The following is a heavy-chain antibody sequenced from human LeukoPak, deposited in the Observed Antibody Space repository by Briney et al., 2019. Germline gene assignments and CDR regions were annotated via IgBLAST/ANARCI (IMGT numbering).Heavy chain of an antibody. CDR2: IYYSGST. D-gene: IGHD2-15*01. V-gene: IGHV4-59*08. CDR1: GGSISSYY. CDR3: ARAYCSGGSCYHYDAFDI. Sequence: SETLSLTCTVSGGSISSYYWSWIRQPPGKGLEWIGYIYYSGSTNYNPSLKSRVTISVDTSKNQFSLKLSSVTAADTAVYYCARAYCSGGSCYHYDAFDIWGQGTMVTVSS. J-gene: IGHJ3*02.